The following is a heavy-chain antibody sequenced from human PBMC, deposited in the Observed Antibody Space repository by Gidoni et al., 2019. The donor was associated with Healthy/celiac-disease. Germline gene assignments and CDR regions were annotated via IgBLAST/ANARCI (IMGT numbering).Heavy chain of an antibody. Sequence: QVQLVQSGAEVKKPGSSVKVSCKASGGTFSSYAISWVRPAPGQGLEWMGGIIPSCGTAKYAQKVQGRVTMTADESTSTAYMELSSLRSEDTAVYYWARDRRSYYDFWSGYLDKTKNYGMDVWGQGTTVTVSS. CDR1: GGTFSSYA. V-gene: IGHV1-69*01. CDR3: ARDRRSYYDFWSGYLDKTKNYGMDV. D-gene: IGHD3-3*01. CDR2: IIPSCGTA. J-gene: IGHJ6*02.